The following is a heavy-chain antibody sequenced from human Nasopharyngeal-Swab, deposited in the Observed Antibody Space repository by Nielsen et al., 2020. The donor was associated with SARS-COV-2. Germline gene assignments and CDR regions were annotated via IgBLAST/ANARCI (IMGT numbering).Heavy chain of an antibody. V-gene: IGHV4-31*03. Sequence: SETLSLTCTVSGGSISSDDYYWSWIRQHPVKGLEWIGYMYSNGITNYNPSLKSRIIMSIDTSKNQFSLHLTSVTAADTAVYFCTFYGRFWGQGTLVTASS. CDR3: TFYGRF. CDR2: MYSNGIT. CDR1: GGSISSDDYY. D-gene: IGHD2/OR15-2a*01. J-gene: IGHJ4*02.